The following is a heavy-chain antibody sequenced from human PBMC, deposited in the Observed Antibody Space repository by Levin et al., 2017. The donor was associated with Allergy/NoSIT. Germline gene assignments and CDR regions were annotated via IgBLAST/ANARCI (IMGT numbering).Heavy chain of an antibody. V-gene: IGHV4-34*01. CDR3: ARVRMVRGAIPNWFDP. CDR2: INHSGST. Sequence: SETLSLTCAVYGGSFSGYYWSWIRQPPGKGLEWIGEINHSGSTNYNPSLKSRVTISVDTSKNQFSLKLSSVTAADTAVYYCARVRMVRGAIPNWFDPWGQGTLVTVSS. D-gene: IGHD3-10*01. J-gene: IGHJ5*02. CDR1: GGSFSGYY.